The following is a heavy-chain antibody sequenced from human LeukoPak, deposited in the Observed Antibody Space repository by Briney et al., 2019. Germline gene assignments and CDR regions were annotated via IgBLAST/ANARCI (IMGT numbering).Heavy chain of an antibody. J-gene: IGHJ4*02. D-gene: IGHD6-6*01. CDR2: INPNSGGT. CDR1: GYTFTGYY. Sequence: ASVKVSCKASGYTFTGYYMHWVRQAPGQGLEWMGWINPNSGGTNYAQKFQGRVTMTRDMSTSTVYMELSSLRSEDTAVYYCARTEYSSHFDYWGQGTLVTVSS. V-gene: IGHV1-2*02. CDR3: ARTEYSSHFDY.